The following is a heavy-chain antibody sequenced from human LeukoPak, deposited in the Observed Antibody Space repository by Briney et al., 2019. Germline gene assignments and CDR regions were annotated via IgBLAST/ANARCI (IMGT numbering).Heavy chain of an antibody. D-gene: IGHD2-2*01. CDR2: IMIGGDGK. CDR3: VRAAPRDCSPASCSLFDT. J-gene: IGHJ4*02. V-gene: IGHV3-23*01. CDR1: GFTFNDYA. Sequence: GGSLRLSCAGSGFTFNDYAMSWVRRAPRKGLEWVSTIMIGGDGKHYADSVKGRFTISRDRSESTLYLQMNGLRADDTAVYYCVRAAPRDCSPASCSLFDTWGQGTLVTVSS.